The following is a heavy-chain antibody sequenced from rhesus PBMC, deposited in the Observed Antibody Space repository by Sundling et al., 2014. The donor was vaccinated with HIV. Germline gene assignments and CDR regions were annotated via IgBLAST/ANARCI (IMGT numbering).Heavy chain of an antibody. D-gene: IGHD3-28*01. Sequence: EVQLVESGGGLVQPGGSLRLSCAASGLTFSTYGMHWVRQAPGKGLEWVAVISYDGNKKYYAESVKDRFTISRDNSKNMLYLQMNNLKLEDTAVYYCARKWAYDSGNYYFDHWGQGVLVTVSS. CDR1: GLTFSTYG. J-gene: IGHJ4*01. CDR3: ARKWAYDSGNYYFDH. CDR2: ISYDGNKK. V-gene: IGHV3-54*02.